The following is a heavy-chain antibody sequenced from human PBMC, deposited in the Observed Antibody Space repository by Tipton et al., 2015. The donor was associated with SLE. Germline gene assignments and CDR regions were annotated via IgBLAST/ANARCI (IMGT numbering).Heavy chain of an antibody. V-gene: IGHV4-31*02. Sequence: LRLSCAVYGGSFSGYYWSWIRQHPGKGLEWLGFFYYGGSTYYNPSLMSRVTISVDTSKNQFSLKLTSVTAADTAVYYCAAGIQEGRYYYYMDIWGKGTTVTVSS. D-gene: IGHD6-13*01. J-gene: IGHJ6*03. CDR3: AAGIQEGRYYYYMDI. CDR1: GGSFSGYY. CDR2: FYYGGST.